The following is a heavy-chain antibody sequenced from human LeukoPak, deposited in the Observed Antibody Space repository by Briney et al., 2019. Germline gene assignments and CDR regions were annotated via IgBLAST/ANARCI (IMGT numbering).Heavy chain of an antibody. J-gene: IGHJ4*02. CDR3: ARGADGYNNYYFDY. D-gene: IGHD3-10*01. Sequence: SQTLSLTCAISGDIVSSNSAAWNWIRQSPSRGLEWLGRTYYKSKWFNDYAISVRSRITINPDTSKNQFSLQLNSVTPEDTAVYYCARGADGYNNYYFDYWGQGTLVTVSS. V-gene: IGHV6-1*01. CDR2: TYYKSKWFN. CDR1: GDIVSSNSAA.